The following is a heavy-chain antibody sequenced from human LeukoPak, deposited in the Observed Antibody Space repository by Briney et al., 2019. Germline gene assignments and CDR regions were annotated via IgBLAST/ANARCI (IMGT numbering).Heavy chain of an antibody. CDR3: AKGVRRLHYYFDY. CDR2: ISYDGSNK. Sequence: PGGSLRLSCAASGFTFSSYGMHWVRQAPGKGLEWVAVISYDGSNKYYADSVKGRFTIPRDNSKNTLYLQMNSLRAEDTAVYYCAKGVRRLHYYFDYWGQGTLVTVSS. V-gene: IGHV3-30*18. CDR1: GFTFSSYG. J-gene: IGHJ4*02. D-gene: IGHD6-25*01.